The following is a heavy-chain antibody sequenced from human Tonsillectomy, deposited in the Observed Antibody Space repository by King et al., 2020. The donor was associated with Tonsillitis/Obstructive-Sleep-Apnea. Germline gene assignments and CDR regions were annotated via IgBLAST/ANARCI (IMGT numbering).Heavy chain of an antibody. CDR1: GFTFSTYG. J-gene: IGHJ4*02. CDR3: VKDHCGGNCYSDPYFDY. V-gene: IGHV3-33*06. Sequence: VQLVESGGGVVQPGRSLRLSCAASGFTFSTYGMHWVRQAPGKGLEWVAVIWYDGSNKYYAYSVNGRLTISRDNSKNTVYLQMDSLRAEDTAVYYCVKDHCGGNCYSDPYFDYWGQGTLVTVSS. D-gene: IGHD2-21*02. CDR2: IWYDGSNK.